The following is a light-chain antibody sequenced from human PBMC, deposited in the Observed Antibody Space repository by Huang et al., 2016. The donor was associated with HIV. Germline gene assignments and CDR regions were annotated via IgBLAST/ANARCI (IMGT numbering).Light chain of an antibody. CDR3: QQYYNSPIT. CDR2: WAS. CDR1: QSVLYSSNNKNY. J-gene: IGKJ5*01. V-gene: IGKV4-1*01. Sequence: DIVMTQSPDSLAVSLGERATINCKSSQSVLYSSNNKNYLAWFQHKRGQPPKLRIDWASTRESGVPDRFSGSGSGTDFTLTISSLQAEDVAVYYCQQYYNSPITFGQGTRLEI.